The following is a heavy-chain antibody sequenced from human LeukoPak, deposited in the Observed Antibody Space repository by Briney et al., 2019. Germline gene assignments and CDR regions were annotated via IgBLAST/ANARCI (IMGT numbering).Heavy chain of an antibody. V-gene: IGHV4-59*07. CDR1: GGSISSYY. Sequence: PSDTLSLICTVSGGSISSYYWNWIRQPPGEGLECLGNIYYSGNNNYIPPLKSRVTISVDTSKNPFSLKLTSVTAADTALYYCARGGPFPYDYYGMDVWGQGTTVTVSS. CDR2: IYYSGNN. D-gene: IGHD3-16*01. CDR3: ARGGPFPYDYYGMDV. J-gene: IGHJ6*02.